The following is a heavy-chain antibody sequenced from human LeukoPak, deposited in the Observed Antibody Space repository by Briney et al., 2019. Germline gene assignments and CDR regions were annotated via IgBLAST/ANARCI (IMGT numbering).Heavy chain of an antibody. V-gene: IGHV1-2*02. CDR2: INSNSGDT. CDR1: GYTFTDYF. Sequence: GASVKVSCKTSGYTFTDYFIHWVRQAPGQGLEWMGWINSNSGDTSYVHKFQGRVTLTSDTPPRTAYIALNRLTSADTAVYYCARTSIAARRADFDYWGQGTVVTVSS. J-gene: IGHJ4*02. CDR3: ARTSIAARRADFDY. D-gene: IGHD6-6*01.